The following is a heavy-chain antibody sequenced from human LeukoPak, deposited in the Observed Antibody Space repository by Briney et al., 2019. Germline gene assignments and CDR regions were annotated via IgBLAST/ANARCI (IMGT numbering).Heavy chain of an antibody. CDR3: VRERHAFDA. V-gene: IGHV3-11*01. Sequence: PGGSLRLSCAASGFTFSDYYMSWTRQAPGKGLEWVSCISISGSTTYYADSVKGRFTISRDNAKNSLHLQMNSLRAEDTAVYYCVRERHAFDAWGQGTVVTVSS. CDR1: GFTFSDYY. CDR2: ISISGSTT. J-gene: IGHJ3*01.